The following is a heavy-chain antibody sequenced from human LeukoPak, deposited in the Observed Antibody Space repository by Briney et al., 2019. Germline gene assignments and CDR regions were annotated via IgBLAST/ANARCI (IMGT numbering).Heavy chain of an antibody. Sequence: GASVKVSCKASGYTFTGYYMHWVRPAPGQGLEWMGWINPNSGGTNYAQKFQGRVTMTRDTSISTAYMELSRLRSDDTAVYYCAREKTGYSYGFYYYYYMDVWGKGTTVTVSS. CDR3: AREKTGYSYGFYYYYYMDV. V-gene: IGHV1-2*02. CDR1: GYTFTGYY. CDR2: INPNSGGT. D-gene: IGHD5-18*01. J-gene: IGHJ6*03.